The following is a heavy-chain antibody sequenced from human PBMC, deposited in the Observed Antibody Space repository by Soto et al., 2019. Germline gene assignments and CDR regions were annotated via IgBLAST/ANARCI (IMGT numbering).Heavy chain of an antibody. V-gene: IGHV3-64*01. CDR1: GFTFSSYA. CDR2: ISSNGGST. D-gene: IGHD3-3*01. J-gene: IGHJ5*02. Sequence: PGGSLRLSCAASGFTFSSYAMHWVRQAPGKGLEYVSAISSNGGSTYYANSVKGRFTISRDNSKNTLYLQMGSLRAEDMAVYYCARDYDFYDPWGQGTLVTVSS. CDR3: ARDYDFYDP.